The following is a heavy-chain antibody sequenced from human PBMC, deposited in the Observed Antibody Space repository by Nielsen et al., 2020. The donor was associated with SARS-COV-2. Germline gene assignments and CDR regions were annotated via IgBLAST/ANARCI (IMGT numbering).Heavy chain of an antibody. CDR3: AKDFGSGPRGYYYYGMDV. CDR1: GFTFSSFV. D-gene: IGHD6-19*01. J-gene: IGHJ6*02. CDR2: IRYDGSNK. Sequence: LSLTCAASGFTFSSFVMHWVRQAPGKGLEWVAFIRYDGSNKYYADSVKGRFTISRDNSKNTLYLQMNSLRAEDTAVYYCAKDFGSGPRGYYYYGMDVWGQGTTVTVSS. V-gene: IGHV3-30*02.